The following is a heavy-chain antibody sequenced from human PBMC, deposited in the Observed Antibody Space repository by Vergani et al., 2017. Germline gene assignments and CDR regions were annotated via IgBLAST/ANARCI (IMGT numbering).Heavy chain of an antibody. CDR1: GGSISSGGYS. Sequence: QLQLQESGSGLVKPSQTLSLTCAVSGGSISSGGYSWSWIRQPPGKGLEWIGYIYHSGNTYYNPSLKSRVTTSVDRSKNQFSLNLSSVTAADTAVYYCARAISRMFDSSGYYPSYFDYWGQGTLVTVSS. CDR2: IYHSGNT. J-gene: IGHJ4*02. V-gene: IGHV4-30-2*01. D-gene: IGHD3-22*01. CDR3: ARAISRMFDSSGYYPSYFDY.